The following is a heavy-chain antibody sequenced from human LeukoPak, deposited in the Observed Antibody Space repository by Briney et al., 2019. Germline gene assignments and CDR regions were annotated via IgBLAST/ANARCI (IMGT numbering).Heavy chain of an antibody. J-gene: IGHJ4*02. CDR2: IYHVGTT. CDR1: GYSISSGSY. CDR3: ARVNYGDYFDY. Sequence: PSETLSLTCTVSGYSISSGSYWGWIRQPPGKGLERIGSIYHVGTTYYNPSLKSRLTISVDTSKNQFSLNLSSVTAADTAVYYCARVNYGDYFDYWGQGTLVTVPS. V-gene: IGHV4-38-2*02. D-gene: IGHD4-17*01.